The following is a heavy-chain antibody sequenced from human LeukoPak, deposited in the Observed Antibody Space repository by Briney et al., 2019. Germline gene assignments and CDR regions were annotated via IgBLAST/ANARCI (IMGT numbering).Heavy chain of an antibody. Sequence: SETLSLTCAVYGGSFSGYYWSWIRQPPGKGLEWIGEINHSGSTNYNPSLKSRVTISVDTSKNQFSLKPSSVTAADTAVYYCARQGYSGSYFVWFDPWGQGTLVTVSS. CDR3: ARQGYSGSYFVWFDP. D-gene: IGHD1-26*01. V-gene: IGHV4-34*01. CDR2: INHSGST. J-gene: IGHJ5*02. CDR1: GGSFSGYY.